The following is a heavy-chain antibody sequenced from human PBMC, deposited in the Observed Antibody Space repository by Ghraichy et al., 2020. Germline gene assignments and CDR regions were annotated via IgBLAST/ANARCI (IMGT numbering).Heavy chain of an antibody. J-gene: IGHJ6*03. CDR3: AKDPYSDYYYMDV. Sequence: LSLTCAASGFTFSSYAMSWVRQAPGKGLEWVSAISGSGGSTYYADSVKGRFTISRDNSKNTLYLQMNSLRAEDTAVYYCAKDPYSDYYYMDVWGKGTTVTVSS. D-gene: IGHD2-15*01. CDR1: GFTFSSYA. CDR2: ISGSGGST. V-gene: IGHV3-23*01.